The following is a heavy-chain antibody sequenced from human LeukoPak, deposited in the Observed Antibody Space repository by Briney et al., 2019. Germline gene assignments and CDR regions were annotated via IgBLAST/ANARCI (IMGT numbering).Heavy chain of an antibody. D-gene: IGHD6-13*01. V-gene: IGHV3-30*18. CDR2: ISYDGSNK. CDR1: GFTFSSYG. CDR3: AKDTGYSSSTFQH. J-gene: IGHJ1*01. Sequence: GGSLTLSCAASGFTFSSYGMHWVRQAPGKGLEWVAVISYDGSNKYYADSVKGRFTISRDNSKNTLYLQMNSLRAEDTAVYYCAKDTGYSSSTFQHWGQGTLVTVSS.